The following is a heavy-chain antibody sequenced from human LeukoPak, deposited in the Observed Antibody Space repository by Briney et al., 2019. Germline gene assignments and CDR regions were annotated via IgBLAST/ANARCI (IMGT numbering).Heavy chain of an antibody. V-gene: IGHV3-30-3*01. D-gene: IGHD3-10*01. Sequence: GGSLRLSCAASGFTFSSYAMHWVRQAPGKGLEGVAVISYDGSNKYYADSVKGRFTISRDNSENTLYLQMSSLRAEDTAVYYCALTMVRGVPMTGGYWGQGTLVTVSS. CDR2: ISYDGSNK. CDR1: GFTFSSYA. J-gene: IGHJ4*02. CDR3: ALTMVRGVPMTGGY.